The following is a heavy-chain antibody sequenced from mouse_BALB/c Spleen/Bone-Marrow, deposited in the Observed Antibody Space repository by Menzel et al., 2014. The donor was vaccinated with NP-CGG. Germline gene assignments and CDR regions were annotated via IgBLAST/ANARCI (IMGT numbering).Heavy chain of an antibody. CDR3: ARFYYGNPTGCFDY. J-gene: IGHJ2*01. CDR2: ILPGSGST. D-gene: IGHD2-1*01. CDR1: GYTFSSYW. Sequence: VHLVESGAELMKPGASMKISCKATGYTFSSYWIEWVKQRPGHGLEWIGEILPGSGSTNYNEQFKGKATFTADASSSTAYMELSSLTSEDSAVYYCARFYYGNPTGCFDYWGHGTTLTVSS. V-gene: IGHV1-9*01.